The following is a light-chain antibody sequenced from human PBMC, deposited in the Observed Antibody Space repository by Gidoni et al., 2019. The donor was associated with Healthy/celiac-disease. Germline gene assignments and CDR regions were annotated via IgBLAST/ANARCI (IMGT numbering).Light chain of an antibody. CDR3: NSRDSSGNHWV. CDR1: SLRSYY. V-gene: IGLV3-19*01. J-gene: IGLJ2*01. CDR2: GKN. Sequence: SSELTQDPAVSVALGQTVRITCQGDSLRSYYASWYQQKPGPAPVLVIYGKNNRPSGIPDRFSGSSSGNTASLTITGPQAEDEADYYCNSRDSSGNHWVFGGGTKLTVL.